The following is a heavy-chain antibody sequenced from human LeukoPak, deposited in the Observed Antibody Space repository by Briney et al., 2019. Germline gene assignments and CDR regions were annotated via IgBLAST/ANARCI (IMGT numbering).Heavy chain of an antibody. Sequence: KSGGSLRLSCAASGFTFSSYSMNWVRQVPGKGLEWVSYISSGSESSTYYADSVKGRFTISRDNAKNSLYLRMNSLRDEDTAVYYCAREYSSSYYFDYWGQGTLVTVSS. V-gene: IGHV3-48*02. CDR1: GFTFSSYS. CDR3: AREYSSSYYFDY. J-gene: IGHJ4*02. CDR2: ISSGSESST. D-gene: IGHD6-13*01.